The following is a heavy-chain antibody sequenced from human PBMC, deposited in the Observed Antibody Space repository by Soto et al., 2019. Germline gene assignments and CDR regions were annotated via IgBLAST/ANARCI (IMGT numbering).Heavy chain of an antibody. V-gene: IGHV4-34*01. CDR1: GGSFSGYY. J-gene: IGHJ6*02. CDR2: INHSGST. CDR3: ARLKLELHYYYYCGMDV. D-gene: IGHD1-7*01. Sequence: PSETLSLTCAVYGGSFSGYYWSWIRQPPGKGLEWIGEINHSGSTNYNPSLKSRVTISVDTSKNQFSLKLSSVTAADTAVYYCARLKLELHYYYYCGMDVWGQGTTVTVSS.